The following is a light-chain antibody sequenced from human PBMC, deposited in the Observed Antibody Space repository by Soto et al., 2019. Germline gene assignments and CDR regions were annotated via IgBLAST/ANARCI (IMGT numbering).Light chain of an antibody. V-gene: IGKV3-11*01. Sequence: DMLMTPSPDPLALSPGEGATLSRRASQSISGNLAWYQQRPGQAPRLLIYDASNRATDIPDRFSGSGSGTDFTLTISRLEPEDFAGYYCQQRSNWPFTFGAGTKVDIK. CDR1: QSISGN. J-gene: IGKJ3*01. CDR2: DAS. CDR3: QQRSNWPFT.